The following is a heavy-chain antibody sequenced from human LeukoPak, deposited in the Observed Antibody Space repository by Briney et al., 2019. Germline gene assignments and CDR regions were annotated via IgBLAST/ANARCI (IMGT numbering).Heavy chain of an antibody. CDR2: IYSSGST. CDR1: GGSISGYY. Sequence: SETLSLTCTVSGGSISGYYWSWIRQPPGRGLEWIGFIYSSGSTNYNPSLKSRVTISVDTSKNQFSLILSSVTAADTAVYYCARHFDAYYGMDVWGQGTSVTVSS. J-gene: IGHJ6*02. CDR3: ARHFDAYYGMDV. V-gene: IGHV4-59*08.